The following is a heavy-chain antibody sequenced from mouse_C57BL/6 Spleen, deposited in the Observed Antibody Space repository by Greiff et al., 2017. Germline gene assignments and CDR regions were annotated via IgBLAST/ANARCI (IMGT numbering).Heavy chain of an antibody. CDR2: IRNKANGYTT. D-gene: IGHD2-4*01. J-gene: IGHJ4*01. V-gene: IGHV7-3*01. CDR3: ARYIHYDYVMDY. Sequence: EVKLEESGGGLVQPGGSLSLSCAASGFTFTDYYMSWVRQPPGKALEWLGFIRNKANGYTTEYSASVKGRFTISRDNSQSSLYLQMNALRAEDSATYYCARYIHYDYVMDYWGQGTSVTVSS. CDR1: GFTFTDYY.